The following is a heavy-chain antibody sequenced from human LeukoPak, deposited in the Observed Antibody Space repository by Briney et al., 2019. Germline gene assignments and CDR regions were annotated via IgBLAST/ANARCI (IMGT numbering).Heavy chain of an antibody. CDR1: GYTFTNHG. V-gene: IGHV1-18*01. D-gene: IGHD6-13*01. CDR2: ISAYNGNT. CDR3: ARDEWQQLVLLDY. J-gene: IGHJ4*02. Sequence: ASVKVSCKASGYTFTNHGIRWVRQASGQRLEWMGWISAYNGNTNYAQNLQGRVTMTTDTSTSTAYMELRSLRSDDTAMYYCARDEWQQLVLLDYWGQGTLVTVSS.